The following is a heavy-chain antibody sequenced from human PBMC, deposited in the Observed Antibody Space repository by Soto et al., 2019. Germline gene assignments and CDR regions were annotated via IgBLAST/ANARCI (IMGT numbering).Heavy chain of an antibody. Sequence: QVQLVQSGAEVKKPGSSVKVSCKASGGTFNSYAISWVRQAPGQGLEWMGGIIPIFGTANYAQKFQGRVTITADESTSTAYMELSSLRSEDTAVYYCARDRTTMVRGVYGMDVWGQGTTVTVSS. CDR2: IIPIFGTA. CDR3: ARDRTTMVRGVYGMDV. J-gene: IGHJ6*02. D-gene: IGHD3-10*01. CDR1: GGTFNSYA. V-gene: IGHV1-69*01.